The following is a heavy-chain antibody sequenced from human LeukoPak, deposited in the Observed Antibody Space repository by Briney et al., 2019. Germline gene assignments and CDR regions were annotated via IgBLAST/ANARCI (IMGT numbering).Heavy chain of an antibody. J-gene: IGHJ5*02. Sequence: SVKVSCKASGGTFSSYAISWVRQAPGQGLEWMGRIIPIFGTANYAQKFQGRVTMTTDTSTSTAYMELRSLRSDDTAVYYCARADSITIFGVVIGNWFDPWGQGTLVTVSS. CDR3: ARADSITIFGVVIGNWFDP. D-gene: IGHD3-3*01. V-gene: IGHV1-69*05. CDR1: GGTFSSYA. CDR2: IIPIFGTA.